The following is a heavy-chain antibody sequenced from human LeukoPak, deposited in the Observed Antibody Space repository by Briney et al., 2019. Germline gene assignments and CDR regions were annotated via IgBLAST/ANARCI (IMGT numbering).Heavy chain of an antibody. V-gene: IGHV3-48*01. D-gene: IGHD2-15*01. CDR2: ISSSSSTI. CDR3: ATVEKYCSGGSCYYYYYYMDV. CDR1: GFTLSSYS. Sequence: GGSLRLSCAASGFTLSSYSMNWVRQAPGKGREWVSYISSSSSTIYYADSVKGRFTISRDNAKNSLYLQMNSLRAEDTAVYYCATVEKYCSGGSCYYYYYYMDVWGKGTTVTVSS. J-gene: IGHJ6*03.